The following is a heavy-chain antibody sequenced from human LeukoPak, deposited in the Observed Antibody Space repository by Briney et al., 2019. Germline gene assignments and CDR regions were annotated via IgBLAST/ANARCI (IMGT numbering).Heavy chain of an antibody. V-gene: IGHV5-10-1*01. CDR3: ARRMGYCSGGSCLNWFDP. CDR2: IDPSDSYT. Sequence: GESLKISCQGSGSSFTSYWISWVRQLPGKGLEWMGRIDPSDSYTNYSPSFQGHVTISADKSISTAYLQWSSLKASDTAMYYCARRMGYCSGGSCLNWFDPWGQGTLVTVSS. J-gene: IGHJ5*02. D-gene: IGHD2-15*01. CDR1: GSSFTSYW.